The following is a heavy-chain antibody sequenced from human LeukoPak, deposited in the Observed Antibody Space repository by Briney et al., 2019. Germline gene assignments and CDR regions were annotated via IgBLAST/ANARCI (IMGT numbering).Heavy chain of an antibody. Sequence: AGGSLRLSCAASGFTFSSYWMSWVRRAPGKGLEWVSYISSSSSTIYYADSVKGRFTISRDNAKNSLYLQMNSLRAEDTAVYYCARGLIRHFDYWGQGTLVNVSS. CDR1: GFTFSSYW. CDR2: ISSSSSTI. CDR3: ARGLIRHFDY. J-gene: IGHJ4*02. V-gene: IGHV3-48*04.